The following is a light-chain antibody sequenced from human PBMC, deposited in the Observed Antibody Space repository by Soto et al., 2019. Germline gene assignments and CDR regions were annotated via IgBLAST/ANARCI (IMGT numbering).Light chain of an antibody. CDR3: QQYDNLLRIPFT. Sequence: DIQMTQSPSSLSASVGDRVTITCQASQDISNYLNWYQQKPGKAPKLLIYDASNLETGVPSRFSGSGSGTDFTFTISSLQPEDIATYYCQQYDNLLRIPFTFGPGTKVDIK. CDR2: DAS. CDR1: QDISNY. J-gene: IGKJ3*01. V-gene: IGKV1-33*01.